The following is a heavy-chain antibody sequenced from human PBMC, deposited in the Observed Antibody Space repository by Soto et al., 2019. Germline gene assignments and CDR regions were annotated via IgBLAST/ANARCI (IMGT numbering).Heavy chain of an antibody. D-gene: IGHD5-12*01. CDR1: GFTFSDYG. CDR3: ARGMQLATIMTAADY. J-gene: IGHJ4*02. CDR2: VSYDGRDE. V-gene: IGHV3-30*03. Sequence: QVQLVESGGGVVQPGRSLRLSCAASGFTFSDYGMHWVRQAPGKGLEWVAVVSYDGRDEYYADSVKGRFAISRDNSMNTLYLQMNSLGTEDTAVYYCARGMQLATIMTAADYWGQGTLVTVSS.